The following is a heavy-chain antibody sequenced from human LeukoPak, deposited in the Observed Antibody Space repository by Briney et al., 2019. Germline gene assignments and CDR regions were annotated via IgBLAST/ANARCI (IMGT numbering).Heavy chain of an antibody. CDR1: GGSISSYY. V-gene: IGHV4-4*07. Sequence: SETLSLTCTVSGGSISSYYWSWIRQPAGKGLEWIGRIYTSGSTNYNPSLKSQVTISVDRSKNQFSLKLSSVTAADTAVYYCALVVPAVGGWFDPWGQGTLVTVSS. J-gene: IGHJ5*02. CDR2: IYTSGST. D-gene: IGHD2-2*01. CDR3: ALVVPAVGGWFDP.